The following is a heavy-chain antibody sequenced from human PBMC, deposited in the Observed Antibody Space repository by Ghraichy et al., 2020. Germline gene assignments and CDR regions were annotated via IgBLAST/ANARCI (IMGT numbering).Heavy chain of an antibody. D-gene: IGHD3-10*01. CDR1: GFTFSSYA. CDR2: ISGSGGST. J-gene: IGHJ3*01. CDR3: AKEGGRLGEGAFDV. V-gene: IGHV3-23*01. Sequence: GGSLRLSCAASGFTFSSYAMSWVRQAPGKGLEWVSAISGSGGSTYYADSVKGRFTISRDKSKRTMYLQMNSLRADDTAVYYCAKEGGRLGEGAFDVWGQGTKVTVSS.